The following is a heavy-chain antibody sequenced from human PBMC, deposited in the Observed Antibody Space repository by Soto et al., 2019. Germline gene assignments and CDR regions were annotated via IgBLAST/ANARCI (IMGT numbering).Heavy chain of an antibody. Sequence: QVQLVESGGGVVQSGRSLTLSGAAAGFSLRTYGIHWIRRAPGKGLEWVDFIRYDGTKKFYATSVKGRSTISKDNSNNTQYLQVGGLRAEDTAVYYCARNVVTAVAGTVTWFHPWGQPTLVNVSS. D-gene: IGHD6-19*01. V-gene: IGHV3-33*01. CDR2: IRYDGTKK. J-gene: IGHJ5*02. CDR3: ARNVVTAVAGTVTWFHP. CDR1: GFSLRTYG.